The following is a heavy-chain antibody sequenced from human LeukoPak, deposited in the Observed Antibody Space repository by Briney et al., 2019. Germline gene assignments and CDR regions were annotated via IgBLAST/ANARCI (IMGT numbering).Heavy chain of an antibody. CDR3: AIMHGYYDGTGYWVQ. Sequence: GGSLRLSCAASGFTFASYGMSWVRQALGKGLEWVSFITTNGGRTSYADSVEGRFTISRDNPRNTLYMQMNSLRGEDTAVYYCAIMHGYYDGTGYWVQWGQGTLVTVSS. V-gene: IGHV3-23*01. J-gene: IGHJ1*01. D-gene: IGHD3-22*01. CDR1: GFTFASYG. CDR2: ITTNGGRT.